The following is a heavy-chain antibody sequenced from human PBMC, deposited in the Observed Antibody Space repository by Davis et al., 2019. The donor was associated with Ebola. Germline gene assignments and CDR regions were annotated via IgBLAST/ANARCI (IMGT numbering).Heavy chain of an antibody. V-gene: IGHV3-23*01. Sequence: GSLRLPCAASGFTLSSHAMSWVRQAPGKGLEWVSSFSGSGASTYYADSVTGRFTISRDNSKNTLFLQMNSLRADDTAVYYCAKPVVWSGYYTGYYFDYWGLGTLVTVSS. CDR2: FSGSGAST. J-gene: IGHJ4*02. CDR3: AKPVVWSGYYTGYYFDY. CDR1: GFTLSSHA. D-gene: IGHD3-3*01.